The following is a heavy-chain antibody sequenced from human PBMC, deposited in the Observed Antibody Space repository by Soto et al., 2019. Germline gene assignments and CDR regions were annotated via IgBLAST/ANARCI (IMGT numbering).Heavy chain of an antibody. J-gene: IGHJ4*02. V-gene: IGHV3-23*01. CDR3: AKGGSGWYERLVFDY. CDR2: ISGSGGST. Sequence: PGGSLRLSCAASGFTFSSYAMSWVRQAPGKGLEWVSAISGSGGSTYYADSVKGRFTISRDNSKNTLYLQMNSLRAEDTAVYYCAKGGSGWYERLVFDYWGQGTLVTVSS. CDR1: GFTFSSYA. D-gene: IGHD6-19*01.